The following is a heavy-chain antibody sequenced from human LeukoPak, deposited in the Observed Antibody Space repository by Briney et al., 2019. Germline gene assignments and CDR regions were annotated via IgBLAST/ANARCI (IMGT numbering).Heavy chain of an antibody. J-gene: IGHJ3*02. CDR2: FDPEDGET. Sequence: ASVTVSCTVSGYTLTELSMHWVRQAPGKGVEWMGGFDPEDGETIYAQKFQGRVTITRNTSISTAYMELSSLRSEDTAVYYCARGLVSGPDGGAFDIWGQGTMVTVSS. CDR1: GYTLTELS. V-gene: IGHV1-24*01. CDR3: ARGLVSGPDGGAFDI. D-gene: IGHD5/OR15-5a*01.